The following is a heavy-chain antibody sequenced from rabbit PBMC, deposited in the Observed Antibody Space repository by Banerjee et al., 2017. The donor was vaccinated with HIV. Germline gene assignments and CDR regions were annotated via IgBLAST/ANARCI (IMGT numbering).Heavy chain of an antibody. D-gene: IGHD2-1*01. CDR1: GFSFGSSYW. V-gene: IGHV1S40*01. CDR2: KNTGSGSA. Sequence: QSLEESGGDLVKPGASLTLTCTASGFSFGSSYWICWVRQAPGKGLEWIGCKNTGSGSAYYASWVISRFTISKTSSTTVTLQMTSLTGADTATYFCARGMTICDLWGPGTLVTVS. CDR3: ARGMTICDL. J-gene: IGHJ6*01.